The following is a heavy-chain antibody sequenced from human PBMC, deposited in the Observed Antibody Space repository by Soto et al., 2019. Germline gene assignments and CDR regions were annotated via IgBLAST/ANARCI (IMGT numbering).Heavy chain of an antibody. J-gene: IGHJ6*02. CDR3: ARSNVLLWFGELLGGDYYYGMDV. CDR1: GGSFSGYY. CDR2: INHSGST. D-gene: IGHD3-10*01. V-gene: IGHV4-34*01. Sequence: TSETLSLTCAVYGGSFSGYYWSWIRQPPGKGLEWIGEINHSGSTNYNPSLKSRVTISVDTSKNQFSLKLSSVTAADTAVYYCARSNVLLWFGELLGGDYYYGMDVWGQGTTVTVS.